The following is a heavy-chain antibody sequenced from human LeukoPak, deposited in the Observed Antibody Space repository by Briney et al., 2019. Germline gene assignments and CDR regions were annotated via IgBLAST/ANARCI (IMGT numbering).Heavy chain of an antibody. CDR2: ISGSGGST. Sequence: GGTLRLSCAASGFTFSSYAMSWVRQAPGKGLEWVSAISGSGGSTYYADSVKGRFTISRDNSKNTLYLQMNSLRAEDTAVYYCAKSGSSTMIVVTYARYYFDYWGQGTLVTVSS. CDR3: AKSGSSTMIVVTYARYYFDY. V-gene: IGHV3-23*01. CDR1: GFTFSSYA. J-gene: IGHJ4*02. D-gene: IGHD3-22*01.